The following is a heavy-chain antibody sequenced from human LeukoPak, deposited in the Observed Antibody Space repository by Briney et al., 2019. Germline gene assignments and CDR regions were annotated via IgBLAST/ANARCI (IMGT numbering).Heavy chain of an antibody. CDR1: GGSISSGSYY. J-gene: IGHJ6*03. CDR2: IYTGGST. Sequence: SQTLSLTCTVSGGSISSGSYYWSWIRQPAGKGLEWIGRIYTGGSTNYNPSLKSRVTISVDTSKNQFSLKLSSVTAADTAVYYCAREVRSSSSYYYYYYMDVWGKGTTVTVSS. CDR3: AREVRSSSSYYYYYYMDV. V-gene: IGHV4-61*02. D-gene: IGHD6-6*01.